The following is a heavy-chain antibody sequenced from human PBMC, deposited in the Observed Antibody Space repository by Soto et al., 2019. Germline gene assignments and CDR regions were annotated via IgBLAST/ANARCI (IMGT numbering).Heavy chain of an antibody. J-gene: IGHJ4*02. D-gene: IGHD2-21*02. CDR2: TDYSGNT. V-gene: IGHV4-59*12. CDR3: ARAVGDPLYYLDY. CDR1: SDSISSYY. Sequence: QVQLQESGPGLVRPSETLSLTCTVSSDSISSYYWIWIRQSPGKGLEWIGYTDYSGNTNYNPALNSRVTTSVDTSKNQFSLRLSSVTAADTAVYYCARAVGDPLYYLDYWGQGTLVTVSS.